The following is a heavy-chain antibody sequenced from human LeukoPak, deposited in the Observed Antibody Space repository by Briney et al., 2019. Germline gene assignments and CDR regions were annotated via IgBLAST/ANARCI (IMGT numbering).Heavy chain of an antibody. J-gene: IGHJ5*02. Sequence: ASVKVSCKASGYTFSSYNIHWLRQVPGQGLEWMGWINPNSGGTNYAQKFQGRVTMTRDTSISTAYMELSRLRSDDTAVYYCAREGGTHYDFWSGYYGYEWFDPWGQGTLVTVSS. D-gene: IGHD3-3*01. CDR1: GYTFSSYN. CDR3: AREGGTHYDFWSGYYGYEWFDP. V-gene: IGHV1-2*02. CDR2: INPNSGGT.